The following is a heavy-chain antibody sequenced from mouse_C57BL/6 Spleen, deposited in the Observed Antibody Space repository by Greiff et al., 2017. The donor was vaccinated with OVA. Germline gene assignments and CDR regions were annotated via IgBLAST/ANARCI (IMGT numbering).Heavy chain of an antibody. CDR2: IDPSDSET. D-gene: IGHD4-1*01. CDR1: GYTFTSYW. Sequence: QVQLKQPGAELVRPGSSVKLSCKASGYTFTSYWMHWVKQRPIQGLEWIGNIDPSDSETHYNQKFKDKATLTVDKSSSTAYMQLSSLTSEDSAVYYCARTGSYAMDYWGQGTSVTVSS. V-gene: IGHV1-52*01. CDR3: ARTGSYAMDY. J-gene: IGHJ4*01.